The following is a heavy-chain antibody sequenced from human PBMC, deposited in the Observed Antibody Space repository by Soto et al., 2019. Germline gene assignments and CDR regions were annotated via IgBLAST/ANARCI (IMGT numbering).Heavy chain of an antibody. CDR3: ARDTNGLHY. V-gene: IGHV3-74*01. Sequence: VQLVESGGGLVQPGGSLRLSCAASGLIFSNYKLHWVRQAPGKGLVWVSRINTDGSITDYADSVKGLFTVSRDNAKNTIYLQMNSLTADDTAVYYCARDTNGLHYWGQGTLVTVSS. CDR2: INTDGSIT. J-gene: IGHJ4*02. D-gene: IGHD2-8*01. CDR1: GLIFSNYK.